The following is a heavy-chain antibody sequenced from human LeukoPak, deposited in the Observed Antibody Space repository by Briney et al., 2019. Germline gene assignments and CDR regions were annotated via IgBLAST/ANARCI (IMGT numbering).Heavy chain of an antibody. J-gene: IGHJ4*02. D-gene: IGHD3-9*01. CDR3: ARDGNDILTGYYKAPLDY. V-gene: IGHV1-69*01. Sequence: SVTVSCKASGGTFSSYAISWGRQAPGQGVEWMGGIIPIFGTANYAQKFQGRVTITPDESTSTAYMELSSLTSEDTAVYYCARDGNDILTGYYKAPLDYWGQGTLVTVSS. CDR1: GGTFSSYA. CDR2: IIPIFGTA.